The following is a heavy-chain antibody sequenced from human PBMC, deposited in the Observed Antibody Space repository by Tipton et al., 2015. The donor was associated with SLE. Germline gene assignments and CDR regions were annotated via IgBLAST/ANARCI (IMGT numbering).Heavy chain of an antibody. CDR2: IYYSGST. CDR3: ARVGSSSWYGFTH. Sequence: TLSLTCTVSGGSVSSGSYYWSWIRQPPGKGLEWIGYIYYSGSTNYNPSLKSRVTISVDTSKNQFSLKLSSVTAADTAVYYCARVGSSSWYGFTHWGQGSLVTVSS. CDR1: GGSVSSGSYY. V-gene: IGHV4-61*01. D-gene: IGHD6-13*01. J-gene: IGHJ4*02.